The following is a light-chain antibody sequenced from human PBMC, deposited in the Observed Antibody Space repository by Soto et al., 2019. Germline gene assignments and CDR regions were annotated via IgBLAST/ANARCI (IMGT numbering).Light chain of an antibody. CDR2: DVS. V-gene: IGLV2-8*01. CDR1: SSDVGGYNY. CDR3: SSYAGSSLV. Sequence: QSALTQPPSASGSPGQSVTISCTGNSSDVGGYNYVSWYQQHPGKAPKLIIYDVSKRPSGVPDRFSGSKSGNTASLTVSGLQAEDEADYYCSSYAGSSLVFGKGTKVTVL. J-gene: IGLJ1*01.